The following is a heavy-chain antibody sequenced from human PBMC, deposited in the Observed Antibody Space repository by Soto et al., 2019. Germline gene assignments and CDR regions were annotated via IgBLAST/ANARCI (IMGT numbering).Heavy chain of an antibody. V-gene: IGHV3-30*03. J-gene: IGHJ4*02. CDR3: ARWGTTGGLDF. Sequence: QVQLVESGGGVVQPGTSLRLSCVGSGFTFRSFVIHWVRQAPGKGLEWVALTSYDGSNTYYGDSVKGRFTISRDNSKNTVDLQMDSLRVEDTALYYCARWGTTGGLDFWSQGTLVSVSS. CDR2: TSYDGSNT. D-gene: IGHD3-16*01. CDR1: GFTFRSFV.